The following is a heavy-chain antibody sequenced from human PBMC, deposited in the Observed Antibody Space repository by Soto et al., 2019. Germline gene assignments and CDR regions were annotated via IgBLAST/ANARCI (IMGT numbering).Heavy chain of an antibody. CDR1: GFTFSNYL. V-gene: IGHV3-7*01. Sequence: GGSLRLSCAAPGFTFSNYLMTWVRQAPGKGLEWVANIKEDGSEKHYVDSVKGRFTISRDNAKNSLYLQMNSLRVEDTAVYFCSRDVVVGAKALNYWGQGALVTVSS. J-gene: IGHJ4*02. D-gene: IGHD2-15*01. CDR3: SRDVVVGAKALNY. CDR2: IKEDGSEK.